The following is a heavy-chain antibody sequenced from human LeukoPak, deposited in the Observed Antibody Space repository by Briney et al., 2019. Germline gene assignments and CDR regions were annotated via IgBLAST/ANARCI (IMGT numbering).Heavy chain of an antibody. V-gene: IGHV1-8*01. Sequence: ASVTVSCKASGYTFTIYDINWVRQATGQGLEWMGWMNPNSGNTGYAQKFQGRVTMTRNTSISTAYMELSSLRSEDTAVYYCARDQRQWLVPSGGYYYGMDVWGQGTTVTVSS. CDR3: ARDQRQWLVPSGGYYYGMDV. CDR1: GYTFTIYD. D-gene: IGHD6-19*01. CDR2: MNPNSGNT. J-gene: IGHJ6*02.